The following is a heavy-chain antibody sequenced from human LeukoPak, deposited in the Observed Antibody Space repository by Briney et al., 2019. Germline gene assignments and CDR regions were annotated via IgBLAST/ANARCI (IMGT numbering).Heavy chain of an antibody. CDR3: AHLVVTIDWRSYFDY. Sequence: SGPTLLKPTPTLTLTCTFSDFSLSTPGMGVGWIRQPPGKALEWLSFIYYDDDKRYSPSLRSRLTITRDTSKNQVVLAMTNMDPVDTATYYCAHLVVTIDWRSYFDYWGQGALVTVSS. V-gene: IGHV2-5*02. J-gene: IGHJ4*02. CDR2: IYYDDDK. D-gene: IGHD3-9*01. CDR1: DFSLSTPGMG.